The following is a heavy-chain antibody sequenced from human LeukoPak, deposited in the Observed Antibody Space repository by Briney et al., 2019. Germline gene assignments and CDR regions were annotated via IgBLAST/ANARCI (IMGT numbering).Heavy chain of an antibody. V-gene: IGHV3-21*01. Sequence: GSLRLSCAASGFTFSSYSMNWVRQAPGKGLEWVSSINSSSSYIYYAASVKGRFTISRDNSKNSMYLQMNSLRAEDTAVYYCARGRGYCSSTSCLNWFDPWGQGTLVTVSS. J-gene: IGHJ5*02. CDR2: INSSSSYI. CDR1: GFTFSSYS. D-gene: IGHD2-2*01. CDR3: ARGRGYCSSTSCLNWFDP.